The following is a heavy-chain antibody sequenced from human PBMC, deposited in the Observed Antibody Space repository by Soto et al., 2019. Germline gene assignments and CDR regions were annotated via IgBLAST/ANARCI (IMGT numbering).Heavy chain of an antibody. Sequence: ASETLSLTCTVTGASIASSSYYWAWICQPPGKGLEWIGSIYYSGSTYYNPSLKSRVTISVDTSKNQFSLKLSSVTAADTAVYYCARPATDIVVVPAAIENYYYYMDVWGKGTTVT. CDR1: GASIASSSYY. D-gene: IGHD2-2*02. CDR3: ARPATDIVVVPAAIENYYYYMDV. J-gene: IGHJ6*03. CDR2: IYYSGST. V-gene: IGHV4-39*01.